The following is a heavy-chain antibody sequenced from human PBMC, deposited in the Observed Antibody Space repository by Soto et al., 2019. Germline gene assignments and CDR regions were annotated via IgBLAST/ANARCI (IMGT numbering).Heavy chain of an antibody. D-gene: IGHD3-16*01. CDR2: INHSGST. V-gene: IGHV4-34*01. Sequence: PSETLYLTCAVYGGSFSGYYWSWIRQPPGKGLEWIGEINHSGSTNYNPSLKSRVTISVDTSKNQFSLKLSSVTAADTAVYYCARLRSRVMITFGGDPYGMDVWGQGTTVTVSS. CDR1: GGSFSGYY. CDR3: ARLRSRVMITFGGDPYGMDV. J-gene: IGHJ6*02.